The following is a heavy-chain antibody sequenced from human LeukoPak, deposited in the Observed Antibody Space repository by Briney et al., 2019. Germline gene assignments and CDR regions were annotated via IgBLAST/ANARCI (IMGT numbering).Heavy chain of an antibody. J-gene: IGHJ3*02. CDR2: TYYRSKWYY. D-gene: IGHD3/OR15-3a*01. V-gene: IGHV6-1*01. Sequence: SQTLSLTCAIFGDSVSSDSGGWNWIRQSPSRGLEWLGRTYYRSKWYYDDALSVKDRVIINPDTTRNQFSLQLKSVTPEDTALYYCARGGLVRRSINSLIAFDTWGQGIMVTVSS. CDR3: ARGGLVRRSINSLIAFDT. CDR1: GDSVSSDSGG.